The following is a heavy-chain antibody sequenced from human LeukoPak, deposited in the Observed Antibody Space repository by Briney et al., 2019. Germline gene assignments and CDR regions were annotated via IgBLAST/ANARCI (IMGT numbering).Heavy chain of an antibody. CDR1: GGSISSGSYY. J-gene: IGHJ4*02. CDR3: ARETYSSSWYESYFSY. CDR2: IYTSGST. Sequence: TSETLSLTCTVSGGSISSGSYYWSWIRQPAGKGLEWIGRIYTSGSTNYNPSLKSRVTISVDTSKNQFSLKLSSVTAADTAVYYCARETYSSSWYESYFSYWGQGTLVTVSS. D-gene: IGHD6-13*01. V-gene: IGHV4-61*02.